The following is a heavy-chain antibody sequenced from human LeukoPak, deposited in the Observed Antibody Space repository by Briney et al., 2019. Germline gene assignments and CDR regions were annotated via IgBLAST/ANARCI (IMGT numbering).Heavy chain of an antibody. V-gene: IGHV3-30*18. J-gene: IGHJ4*02. D-gene: IGHD3-3*01. CDR3: AKIFAGPRYFDY. CDR1: GFTFSSYG. Sequence: GGSLRLSCAASGFTFSSYGMHWVRQAPGKGLEWVAVISYDGSNKYYADSVKGRFTISRDNSKNTLYLQMNSLRAEDTAVYYCAKIFAGPRYFDYWGQGTLVTVSS. CDR2: ISYDGSNK.